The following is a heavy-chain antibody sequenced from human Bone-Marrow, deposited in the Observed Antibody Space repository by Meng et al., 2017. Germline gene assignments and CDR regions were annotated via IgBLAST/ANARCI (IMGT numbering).Heavy chain of an antibody. D-gene: IGHD2-15*01. CDR3: ARGLGYCSGGSCYSDY. CDR2: IYPIGGGA. J-gene: IGHJ4*02. Sequence: ASVKVSCKASGYTFITYYLHWVRQAPGQGLEWMGEIYPIGGGANSAQNFQGRVTMTRDTSTSTAYLELSSLRSDDTAVYYCARGLGYCSGGSCYSDYWGQGTLVTVSS. CDR1: GYTFITYY. V-gene: IGHV1-46*01.